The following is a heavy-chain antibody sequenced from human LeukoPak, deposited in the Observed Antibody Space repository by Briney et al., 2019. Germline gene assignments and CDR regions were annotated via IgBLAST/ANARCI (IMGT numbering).Heavy chain of an antibody. CDR1: GFTFSSYA. CDR2: ISGSGGAT. V-gene: IGHV3-23*01. CDR3: AKDRAIHLVPYYLVPDI. Sequence: GGSLRLSCAASGFTFSSYAMSWVRQAPGKGLEWVSAISGSGGATYYADSVKGRFTISRDNSKNTLYLQMNSLRAEDTAVYYCAKDRAIHLVPYYLVPDIWGQGIVVTVSS. D-gene: IGHD5-18*01. J-gene: IGHJ3*02.